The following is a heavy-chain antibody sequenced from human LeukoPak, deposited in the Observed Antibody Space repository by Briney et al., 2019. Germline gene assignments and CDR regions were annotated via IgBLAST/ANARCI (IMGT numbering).Heavy chain of an antibody. CDR2: ISSSSSYI. J-gene: IGHJ5*02. D-gene: IGHD6-13*01. CDR1: GFTFSSYS. CDR3: ARDPGIAAAGTNNWFDP. Sequence: GGSLRLSCAASGFTFSSYSMNWVRQAPGKGLEWVSSISSSSSYIYYADSVKGRFTTSRDNAKNSLYLQMNSLRAEDTAVYYCARDPGIAAAGTNNWFDPWGQGTLVTVSS. V-gene: IGHV3-21*01.